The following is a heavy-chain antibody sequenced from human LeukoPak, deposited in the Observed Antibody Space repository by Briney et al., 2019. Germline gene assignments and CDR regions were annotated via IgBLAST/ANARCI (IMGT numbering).Heavy chain of an antibody. V-gene: IGHV3-23*01. CDR2: ISGGGGST. J-gene: IGHJ6*02. CDR1: GFTFSSYA. Sequence: TGGSLRLSCAASGFTFSSYAMSWVRQAPGKGLEWVSAISGGGGSTYYADSVKGRFTISRDNSKNTLYLQMNSLRAEDTAVYYCAKDEYSGYDSYYYYGMDVWGQGTTVTVSS. D-gene: IGHD5-12*01. CDR3: AKDEYSGYDSYYYYGMDV.